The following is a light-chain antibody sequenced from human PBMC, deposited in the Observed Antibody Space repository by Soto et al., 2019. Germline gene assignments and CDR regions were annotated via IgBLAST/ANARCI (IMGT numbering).Light chain of an antibody. CDR2: GAS. Sequence: EIVLTQSPGTLSLSPGERATLSCRASQSVRSSYLAWFQQKPGQAPRLLIYGASSRAAGTPERFSGSGSGTDFTLTISRLEPEDFAVYYCQQYGGSSRTFGPGTKVDIK. CDR1: QSVRSSY. V-gene: IGKV3-20*01. J-gene: IGKJ3*01. CDR3: QQYGGSSRT.